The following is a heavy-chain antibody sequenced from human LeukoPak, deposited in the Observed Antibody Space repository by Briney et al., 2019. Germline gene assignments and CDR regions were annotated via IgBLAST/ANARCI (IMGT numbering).Heavy chain of an antibody. D-gene: IGHD3-22*01. V-gene: IGHV4-31*03. J-gene: IGHJ3*02. CDR3: ARYDSSSLSAFDI. Sequence: SETLSLTCTVSGGSISSGGYYWSWIRQHPGKGLEWIGYIYYSGSTYYNPSLKSRVTISVDTSKNQFSLKLSSVTAADTAVYYCARYDSSSLSAFDIWGQGTMVTVSS. CDR2: IYYSGST. CDR1: GGSISSGGYY.